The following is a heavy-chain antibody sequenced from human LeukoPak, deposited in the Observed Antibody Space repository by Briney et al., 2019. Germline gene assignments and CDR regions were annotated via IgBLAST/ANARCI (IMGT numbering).Heavy chain of an antibody. Sequence: SETLSLTCSVSGGSISSYYWSWIRQSAGKGLEWIGRIYPTGSTNYNPSLKSRVTISGDKSKNQFSLKLSSVTAADTAVYYCAGVGGDCGCDCCDDYSMDVWGKGTTVTVSS. CDR2: IYPTGST. CDR3: AGVGGDCGCDCCDDYSMDV. V-gene: IGHV4-4*07. CDR1: GGSISSYY. J-gene: IGHJ6*03. D-gene: IGHD2-21*02.